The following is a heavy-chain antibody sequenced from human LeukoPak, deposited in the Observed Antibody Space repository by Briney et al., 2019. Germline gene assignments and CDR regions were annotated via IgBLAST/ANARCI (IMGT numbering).Heavy chain of an antibody. CDR3: ARLLGYCSSTSCPFDY. Sequence: GESLKISCKGSGYSFTSYWIGWVRQMPGKGLEWMGITYPGDSDTRYSPSFQGQVTISADKSISTAYLQWSSLKASDTAMYCCARLLGYCSSTSCPFDYWGQGTLVTVSS. CDR2: TYPGDSDT. V-gene: IGHV5-51*01. CDR1: GYSFTSYW. D-gene: IGHD2-2*01. J-gene: IGHJ4*02.